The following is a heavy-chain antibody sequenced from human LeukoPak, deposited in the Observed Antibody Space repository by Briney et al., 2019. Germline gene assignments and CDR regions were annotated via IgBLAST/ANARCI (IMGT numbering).Heavy chain of an antibody. CDR2: ISGGST. D-gene: IGHD4/OR15-4a*01. Sequence: PGGSLRLSCAASGFTAKNNGMSWVRQAPGKGLEWASSISGGSTYNADSTKGRFTISRDNSKNTLYLQMNSLRAEDTAVYCCARRAGAYSHPYDYWGQGTLVTVSS. CDR3: ARRAGAYSHPYDY. J-gene: IGHJ4*02. V-gene: IGHV3-38*03. CDR1: GFTAKNNG.